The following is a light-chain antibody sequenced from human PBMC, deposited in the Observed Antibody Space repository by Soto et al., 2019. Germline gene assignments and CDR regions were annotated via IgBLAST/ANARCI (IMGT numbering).Light chain of an antibody. V-gene: IGLV2-14*01. Sequence: QSALTQPASVSGSPGQSITISCTGTGSDVGAYNYVSWYQQHPDKAPKLMIYDVSDRPSGVSNRFSGSKSGNTASLTISGLQAEDEAEYYCTSFTSSSTLYVFGAGTKVTVL. J-gene: IGLJ1*01. CDR3: TSFTSSSTLYV. CDR2: DVS. CDR1: GSDVGAYNY.